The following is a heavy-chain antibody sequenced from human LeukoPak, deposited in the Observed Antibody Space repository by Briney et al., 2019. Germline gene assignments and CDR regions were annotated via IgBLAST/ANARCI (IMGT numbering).Heavy chain of an antibody. CDR3: AKRAGAVAGKVGYYYYMDV. CDR2: IWYDGSNK. Sequence: GGSLRLSCAASGFTFGSYGMHWVRQAPGKGLEWVAVIWYDGSNKYYADSVKGRFTISRDNSKNTLYLQMNSLRAEDTAVYYCAKRAGAVAGKVGYYYYMDVWGKGTTVTVSS. J-gene: IGHJ6*03. CDR1: GFTFGSYG. V-gene: IGHV3-33*06. D-gene: IGHD6-19*01.